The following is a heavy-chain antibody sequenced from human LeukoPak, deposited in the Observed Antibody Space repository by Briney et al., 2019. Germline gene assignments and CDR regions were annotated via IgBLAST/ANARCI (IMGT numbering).Heavy chain of an antibody. CDR3: ARGTPSSSGWLYYGMDV. CDR2: ISYDGSNK. CDR1: GFTFSSYG. D-gene: IGHD6-19*01. Sequence: GGSLRLSCAASGFTFSSYGMHWVRQAPGKGLEWVAVISYDGSNKYYADSVKGRFTISRDNSKDTLYLQMNSLRAEDTAVYYCARGTPSSSGWLYYGMDVWGQGTTVTVSS. J-gene: IGHJ6*02. V-gene: IGHV3-30*03.